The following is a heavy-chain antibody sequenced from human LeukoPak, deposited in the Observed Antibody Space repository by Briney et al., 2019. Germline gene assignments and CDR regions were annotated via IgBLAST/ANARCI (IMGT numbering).Heavy chain of an antibody. CDR1: GFTFSSYS. Sequence: GGSLRLSCAASGFTFSSYSMNWVRQAPGKGLEWVSYISSSSSTIYYADSVKGRFTISRDNAKNSLYLQMNSLRAEDTAVYYCARDDYDFWSGYPVGLSVDYWGQGTLVTVSS. CDR2: ISSSSSTI. V-gene: IGHV3-48*01. J-gene: IGHJ4*02. CDR3: ARDDYDFWSGYPVGLSVDY. D-gene: IGHD3-3*01.